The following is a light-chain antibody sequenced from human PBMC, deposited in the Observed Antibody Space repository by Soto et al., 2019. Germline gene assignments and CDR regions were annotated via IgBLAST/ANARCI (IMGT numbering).Light chain of an antibody. CDR1: QSVGSN. CDR2: DAS. J-gene: IGKJ2*01. V-gene: IGKV3-15*01. CDR3: QQYNNWPYT. Sequence: EIVLTHSPATLSMSPGERATLSCRASQSVGSNLAWYQQRPGQPPILLIYDASTRATDIPARFSGGESGTEFTLTISSLQSEDFAVYYCQQYNNWPYTFGQGTKLQIK.